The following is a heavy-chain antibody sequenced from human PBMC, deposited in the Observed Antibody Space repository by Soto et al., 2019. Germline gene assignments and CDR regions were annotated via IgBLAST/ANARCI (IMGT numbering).Heavy chain of an antibody. Sequence: VQLVQSGAEVKKPGSSVKVSCEVSGGTFNSYTISWVRQAPGQGLEWIGRIIPMLNIAHYAQTFQGRVTITADRSTSTAYLHLSSLKSEDTAVYYCARWGNYLDGTNFSWEAKYYAMDVWGQGTTVIVSS. D-gene: IGHD2-8*01. J-gene: IGHJ6*02. CDR3: ARWGNYLDGTNFSWEAKYYAMDV. CDR2: IIPMLNIA. CDR1: GGTFNSYT. V-gene: IGHV1-69*02.